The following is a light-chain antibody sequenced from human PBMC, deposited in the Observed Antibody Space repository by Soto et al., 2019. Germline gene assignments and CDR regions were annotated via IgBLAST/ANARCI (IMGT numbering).Light chain of an antibody. Sequence: EIMLTQSPGTLSLSPGERATLSCRASQSISNTYLVWYQQKPGQAPRLLIYGASSRASVIPDRFSGSGSGTDFTLTINRLEPEDFALYYCQQFGSSPWTFGQGTKVEIK. CDR1: QSISNTY. CDR3: QQFGSSPWT. J-gene: IGKJ1*01. CDR2: GAS. V-gene: IGKV3-20*01.